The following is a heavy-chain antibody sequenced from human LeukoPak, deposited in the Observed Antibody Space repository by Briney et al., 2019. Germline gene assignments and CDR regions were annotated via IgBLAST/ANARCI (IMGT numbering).Heavy chain of an antibody. CDR1: GGSISSYY. V-gene: IGHV4-4*09. D-gene: IGHD6-6*01. CDR3: ARQEYISSPGDY. J-gene: IGHJ4*02. CDR2: IYTSGST. Sequence: SETLSLTCTVSGGSISSYYWSWIRQPPGKGLEWIGYIYTSGSTNYNPSLKSRVTISVDTSKNQFSLKLSSVTAADTAVYYCARQEYISSPGDYWGQGTLVTVSS.